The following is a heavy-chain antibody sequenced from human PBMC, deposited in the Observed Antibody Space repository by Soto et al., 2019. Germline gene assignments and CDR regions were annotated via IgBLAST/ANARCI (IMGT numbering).Heavy chain of an antibody. D-gene: IGHD2-2*01. Sequence: EVQLVQSGAEVKQPGESLRISCKGAGYSFTSYWISWVRQMPGKGLEWMGRIDPSDSYTNYSPSFQGHVTISADKSISNAYLQVSSLKASDTAMYYCAKHSNQLLGFDYWGPGTLVTVSS. V-gene: IGHV5-10-1*01. CDR2: IDPSDSYT. J-gene: IGHJ4*02. CDR3: AKHSNQLLGFDY. CDR1: GYSFTSYW.